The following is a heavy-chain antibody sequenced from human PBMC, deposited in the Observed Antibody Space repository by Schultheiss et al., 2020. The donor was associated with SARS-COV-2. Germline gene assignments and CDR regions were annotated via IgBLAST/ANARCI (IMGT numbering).Heavy chain of an antibody. Sequence: GESLKISCQGSGYNFLSYWIGWVRQMPGKGLEWMGIIYPGNSDTRYSPSFQGQVTISADKSISTAYLQWSTLKASDTAMYYCARRDSSSWYEGGMDVWGQGTTVTVSS. CDR3: ARRDSSSWYEGGMDV. D-gene: IGHD6-13*01. J-gene: IGHJ6*02. V-gene: IGHV5-51*01. CDR2: IYPGNSDT. CDR1: GYNFLSYW.